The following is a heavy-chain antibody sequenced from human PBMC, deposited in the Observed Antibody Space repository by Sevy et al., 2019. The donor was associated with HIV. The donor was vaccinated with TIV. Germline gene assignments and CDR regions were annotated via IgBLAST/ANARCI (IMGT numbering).Heavy chain of an antibody. V-gene: IGHV1-2*02. D-gene: IGHD4-4*01. CDR1: GHTSSDYY. J-gene: IGHJ4*02. CDR2: INSKSGAT. CDR3: ATEYSYDY. Sequence: ASVKVSCKASGHTSSDYYIQWVRQAPGQGLEWMGWINSKSGATSYPQKFQGRVTMTGDTSISTAYMELSRLRSDDTAVYYCATEYSYDYWGQGTLVTVSS.